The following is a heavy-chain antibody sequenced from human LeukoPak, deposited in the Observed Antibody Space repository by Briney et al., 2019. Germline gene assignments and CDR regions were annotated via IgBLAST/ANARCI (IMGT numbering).Heavy chain of an antibody. CDR1: GGSISSGSYY. CDR3: AIRTPNPGGY. D-gene: IGHD1-14*01. CDR2: IYTSGST. J-gene: IGHJ4*02. V-gene: IGHV4-61*02. Sequence: PSETLSLTCTVSGGSISSGSYYWSWIRQPAGKGLEWIGRIYTSGSTNYNPSLKTRVTISVDTSKNQFTLTLSSVTAADSAGYYCAIRTPNPGGYWGQGTLVTVSS.